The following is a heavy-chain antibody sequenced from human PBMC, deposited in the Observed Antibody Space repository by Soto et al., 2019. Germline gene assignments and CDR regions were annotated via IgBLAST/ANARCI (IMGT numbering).Heavy chain of an antibody. J-gene: IGHJ6*02. CDR2: INPNSGGT. V-gene: IGHV1-2*02. D-gene: IGHD3-3*01. Sequence: ASVKVSCKASGYTFTGYYMHWVRQAPGQGLEWMGWINPNSGGTNYAQKLQGRVTMTRDTSVSTAYMELSRLRSDDTAVYYCARDGRITIFGVAKLSMDVWGQGTTVTSP. CDR3: ARDGRITIFGVAKLSMDV. CDR1: GYTFTGYY.